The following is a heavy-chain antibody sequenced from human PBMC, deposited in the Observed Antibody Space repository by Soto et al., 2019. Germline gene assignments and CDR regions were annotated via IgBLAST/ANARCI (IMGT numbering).Heavy chain of an antibody. J-gene: IGHJ3*02. Sequence: GGSLRLSCGASGFTVSSNYMSWVRQAPGKGLEWVSVIYSGGTTYYADSVKGRFTISRDNSKNTLYLQMNSLRAEDTAVYYCARETTAIPNLFAFDIWGQGTMVTVSS. V-gene: IGHV3-66*01. CDR1: GFTVSSNY. CDR3: ARETTAIPNLFAFDI. CDR2: IYSGGTT. D-gene: IGHD2-21*02.